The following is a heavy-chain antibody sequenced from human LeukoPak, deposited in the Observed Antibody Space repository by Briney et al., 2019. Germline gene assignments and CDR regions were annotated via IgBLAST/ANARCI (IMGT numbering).Heavy chain of an antibody. CDR2: IYYSGST. V-gene: IGHV4-30-4*08. CDR1: GGSISSGDYY. CDR3: ASKDSSSSYFDY. D-gene: IGHD6-6*01. Sequence: NPSQTPSLTCTVSGGSISSGDYYLRWIRQPPGKGLEWIGYIYYSGSTYYNPSLKSRVTISVDTSKNPFSLKLSSVTAADTAVYYRASKDSSSSYFDYWGQGTLVTVSS. J-gene: IGHJ4*02.